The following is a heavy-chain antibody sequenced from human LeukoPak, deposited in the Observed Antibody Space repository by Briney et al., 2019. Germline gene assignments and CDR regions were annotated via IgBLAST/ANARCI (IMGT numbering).Heavy chain of an antibody. CDR1: GFTFSSYW. V-gene: IGHV3-7*01. J-gene: IGHJ4*02. Sequence: PGGSLRLSCAASGFTFSSYWMSWVRQAPGKGLEWVANIKQDGSEKYYVDSVKGRFTISRDNSKNTLYLQMNSLRAEDTAVYYCAKDEGLRLPGGYWGQGTLVTVSS. CDR2: IKQDGSEK. CDR3: AKDEGLRLPGGY. D-gene: IGHD5-12*01.